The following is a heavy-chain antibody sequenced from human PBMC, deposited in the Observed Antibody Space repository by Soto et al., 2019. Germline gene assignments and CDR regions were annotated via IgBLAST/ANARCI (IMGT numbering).Heavy chain of an antibody. CDR3: AKSPAAAGQTKFPSY. Sequence: HPGVSLRLSFSASVFPVRSYAMSWVRQAPGKGLEWVSAISGSGGSTYYADSVKGRFTISRDNSKNTLYLQMNSLRAEDTAVYYCAKSPAAAGQTKFPSYWGQGTLVNVLL. CDR1: VFPVRSYA. D-gene: IGHD6-13*01. J-gene: IGHJ4*02. CDR2: ISGSGGST. V-gene: IGHV3-23*01.